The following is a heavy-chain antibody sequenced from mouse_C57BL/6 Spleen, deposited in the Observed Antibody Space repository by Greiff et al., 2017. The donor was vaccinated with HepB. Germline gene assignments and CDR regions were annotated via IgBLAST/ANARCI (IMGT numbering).Heavy chain of an antibody. CDR3: ARVTTVASYYFDY. Sequence: QVQLKESGPELVKPGASVKISCKASGYAFSSSWMNWVKQRPGKGLEWIGRIYPGDGDTNYNGKFKGKATLTADKSSSTAYMQLSSLTSEDSAVYFCARVTTVASYYFDYWGQGTTLTVSS. D-gene: IGHD1-1*01. CDR1: GYAFSSSW. J-gene: IGHJ2*01. V-gene: IGHV1-82*01. CDR2: IYPGDGDT.